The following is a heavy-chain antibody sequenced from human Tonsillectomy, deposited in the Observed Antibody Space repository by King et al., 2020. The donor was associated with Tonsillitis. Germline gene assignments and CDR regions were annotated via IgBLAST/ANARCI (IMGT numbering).Heavy chain of an antibody. D-gene: IGHD6-13*01. V-gene: IGHV3-23*01. CDR1: GFPFSSYA. CDR2: ISGSGGST. J-gene: IGHJ3*02. Sequence: VQLQESGGGLVQPGGSLRLSCAASGFPFSSYAMSWVRQAPGKGLEWVSAISGSGGSTYYADSVKGRFTISRDNSKNTLYLQMNSLRTEDTAVYYCAKLGGSSWFYDAFDIWGQGTMVTVSS. CDR3: AKLGGSSWFYDAFDI.